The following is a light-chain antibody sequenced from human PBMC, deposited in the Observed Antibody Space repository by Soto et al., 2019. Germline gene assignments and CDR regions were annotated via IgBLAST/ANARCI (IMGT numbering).Light chain of an antibody. V-gene: IGKV3-20*01. CDR2: GAS. CDR3: QQYGSSPHT. CDR1: QSVDNY. Sequence: EVVXTQSPATLSLSPXERGTLSCRASQSVDNYLAWYQQKPGQAPRLLIYGASSRATGIPDRFSGSGSGTDFTLTISRLEPEDFAVYYCQQYGSSPHTFGGGTKVDI. J-gene: IGKJ4*01.